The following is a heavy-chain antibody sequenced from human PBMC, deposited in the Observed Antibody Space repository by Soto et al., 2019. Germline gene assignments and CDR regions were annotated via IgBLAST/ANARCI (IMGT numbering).Heavy chain of an antibody. CDR2: ISSSSSYI. D-gene: IGHD3-10*01. J-gene: IGHJ4*02. Sequence: EVQLVESGGGLVKPGGSLRLSCAASGFTFSSYSMNWVRQAPGKGLEWVSSISSSSSYIYYADSVKGRFTISRDNAKNSLYLQMNSLRAEDTAVYYCARDKRWFGELLKPIDYWGQGTLVTVSS. CDR1: GFTFSSYS. CDR3: ARDKRWFGELLKPIDY. V-gene: IGHV3-21*01.